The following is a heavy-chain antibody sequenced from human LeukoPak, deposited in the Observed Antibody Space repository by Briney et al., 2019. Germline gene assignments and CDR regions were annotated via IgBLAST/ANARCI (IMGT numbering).Heavy chain of an antibody. J-gene: IGHJ4*02. CDR3: ARLYYDSSGYYQICYFDY. D-gene: IGHD3-22*01. Sequence: SETLSLTCTVSGGSISSSSYYWDWIRQPPGKGLEWIGSIYYSGSTYYNPSLKSRVTISVDTSKNQFSLNLSSVTAADTAVYYCARLYYDSSGYYQICYFDYWGQGPLVTVSS. V-gene: IGHV4-39*01. CDR2: IYYSGST. CDR1: GGSISSSSYY.